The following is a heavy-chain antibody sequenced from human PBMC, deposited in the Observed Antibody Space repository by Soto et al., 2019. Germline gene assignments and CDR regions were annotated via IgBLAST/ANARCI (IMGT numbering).Heavy chain of an antibody. J-gene: IGHJ4*02. Sequence: QVQLVQSGSEVKKPGSSVRVSCKASGGSVSNSAISWLRQAPGQGLEWMGGIIPIFGPAIYARKFQGRFTISADKSTGTAYMELNNVRSDDTDVYYCGRGSSLTKVEYWGQGTLVTVSS. CDR2: IIPIFGPA. D-gene: IGHD6-6*01. CDR3: GRGSSLTKVEY. V-gene: IGHV1-69*06. CDR1: GGSVSNSA.